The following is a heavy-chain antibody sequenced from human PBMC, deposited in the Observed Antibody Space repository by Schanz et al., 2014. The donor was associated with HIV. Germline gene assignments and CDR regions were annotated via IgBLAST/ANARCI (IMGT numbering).Heavy chain of an antibody. Sequence: QLVQSGAAVKNPGASVKVSCKASGYMFTSCDINWVRQAPGQGLEWMGWVDPNTGNTGYAPKFQGRLTLTADTSTSTAYMELSNLRSDGTAVYYCARVSPQYFYVPYDPWGQGTLVSVSS. CDR2: VDPNTGNT. CDR1: GYMFTSCD. D-gene: IGHD3-9*01. J-gene: IGHJ5*02. V-gene: IGHV1-8*02. CDR3: ARVSPQYFYVPYDP.